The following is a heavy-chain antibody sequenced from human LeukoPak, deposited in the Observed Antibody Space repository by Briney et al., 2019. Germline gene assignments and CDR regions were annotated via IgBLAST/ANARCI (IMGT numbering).Heavy chain of an antibody. V-gene: IGHV3-64D*06. CDR2: ISSNGGST. CDR3: VKDSSSGSYFDY. D-gene: IGHD3-10*01. J-gene: IGHJ4*02. Sequence: GGSLRLSCSASGFTFSRYAMHWVRRAPGKGLEYVSAISSNGGSTYYADSVKGRFTISRDNSRNTLHIQMSSRRGEDTDVYYCVKDSSSGSYFDYWGQGTLVTVSS. CDR1: GFTFSRYA.